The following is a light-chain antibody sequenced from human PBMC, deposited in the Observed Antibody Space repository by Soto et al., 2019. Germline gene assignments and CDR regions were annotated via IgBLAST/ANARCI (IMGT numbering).Light chain of an antibody. CDR1: SSDVGDYDF. Sequence: QSALTQPASVSGSPGQSITISCTGSSSDVGDYDFVAWYQQSPGEAPKVMIYDVTSRPSGVSNRFSGSKSGNTASLTIAGLQDEDEADYYCSSKPSTDTLVFGTWTKVTVL. J-gene: IGLJ1*01. CDR3: SSKPSTDTLV. CDR2: DVT. V-gene: IGLV2-14*01.